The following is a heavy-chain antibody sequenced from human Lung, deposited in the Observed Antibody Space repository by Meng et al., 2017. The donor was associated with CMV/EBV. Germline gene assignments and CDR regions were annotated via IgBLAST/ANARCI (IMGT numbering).Heavy chain of an antibody. D-gene: IGHD5-18*01. CDR1: GFTFSSYA. J-gene: IGHJ4*02. Sequence: GESLKIPCAAPGFTFSSYAMHWVRQAPGKGLEWGSVISYDGSNKYYADSVKGRFTISRDKSKNTLYLQMNSLRAEDTAVYYCAREGYCYGFGGLFDYWGQGXLVTVSS. CDR2: ISYDGSNK. CDR3: AREGYCYGFGGLFDY. V-gene: IGHV3-30*04.